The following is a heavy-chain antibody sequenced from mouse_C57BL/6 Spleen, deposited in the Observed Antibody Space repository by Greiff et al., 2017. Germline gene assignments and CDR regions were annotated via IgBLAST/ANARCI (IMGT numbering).Heavy chain of an antibody. CDR2: INYDGSST. J-gene: IGHJ2*01. V-gene: IGHV5-16*01. D-gene: IGHD2-13*01. CDR3: ERYGDGSYFDD. CDR1: GFTFSDYY. Sequence: EVQLVESEGGLVQPGSSMKLSCTASGFTFSDYYMAWVSQVPEKGLEWVANINYDGSSTYYLDSLKSRFILSRDNATNILYMQMSSLKSEDTATSSCERYGDGSYFDDWGQGTTLTVSS.